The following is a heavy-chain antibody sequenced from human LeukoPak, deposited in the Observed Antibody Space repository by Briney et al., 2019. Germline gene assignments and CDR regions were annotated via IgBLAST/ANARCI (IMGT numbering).Heavy chain of an antibody. J-gene: IGHJ6*02. CDR2: ITWNRDNI. Sequence: GGSLRLSCTVSGFTFDDYAMHWVRHTPGKGLEWVAGITWNRDNIGYGDSVKGRFTISRDNVKNVLYLQMNSLRPEDTALYYCAKDLSSAITSALVLDLWGQGTTV. D-gene: IGHD3-22*01. V-gene: IGHV3-9*01. CDR1: GFTFDDYA. CDR3: AKDLSSAITSALVLDL.